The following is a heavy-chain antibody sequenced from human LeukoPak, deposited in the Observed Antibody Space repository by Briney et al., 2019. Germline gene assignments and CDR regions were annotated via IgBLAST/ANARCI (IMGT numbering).Heavy chain of an antibody. CDR2: ISGSGGST. CDR1: GFTFSSYS. D-gene: IGHD3-10*01. CDR3: AKDGGYYGSGPFDY. Sequence: GGPLRLSCAASGFTFSSYSMNWVRQAPGKGLEWVSAISGSGGSTYYADSVKGRFTISRDNSKNTLYLQMNSLRAEDTAVYYCAKDGGYYGSGPFDYWGQGTLVTVSS. V-gene: IGHV3-23*01. J-gene: IGHJ4*02.